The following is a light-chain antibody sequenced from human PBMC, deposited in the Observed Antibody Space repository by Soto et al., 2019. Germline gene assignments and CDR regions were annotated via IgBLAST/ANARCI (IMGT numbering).Light chain of an antibody. J-gene: IGKJ1*01. CDR3: QQFNILPRT. Sequence: VLTQSRNTLSGSAGERASLAGGASQSVTINLAWYQQKPGQAPRLLIYGASTRATGTPARFSGSGSGTEFTLTICSPQSEDCALYYCQQFNILPRTFGQGTIVDIK. CDR1: QSVTIN. CDR2: GAS. V-gene: IGKV3-15*01.